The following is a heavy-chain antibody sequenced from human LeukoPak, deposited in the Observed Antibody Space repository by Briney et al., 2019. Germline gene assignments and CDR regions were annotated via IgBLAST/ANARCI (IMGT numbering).Heavy chain of an antibody. D-gene: IGHD2-21*01. CDR3: ARDHKYCGGDCYDY. Sequence: PGGSLRLSCAASGFTFSSYWMSWVRQAPGKGLEWVANIKQDGSEKYYVDSVKGRFTISRDNAKNSLYLQMNSLRAEDTAVYYCARDHKYCGGDCYDYWGQGTLVTVSS. CDR2: IKQDGSEK. CDR1: GFTFSSYW. J-gene: IGHJ4*02. V-gene: IGHV3-7*01.